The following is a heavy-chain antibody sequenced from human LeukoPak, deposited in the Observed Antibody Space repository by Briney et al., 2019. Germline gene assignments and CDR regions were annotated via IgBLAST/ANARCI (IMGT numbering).Heavy chain of an antibody. D-gene: IGHD2-2*01. CDR1: GFTFSSYS. J-gene: IGHJ3*02. Sequence: PGGSLRLSCAASGFTFSSYSMNWVRQAPGKGLEWVSSISSSSSYIYYADSVKGRFTISRDNAKNSLYLQMNSLRAEDTAVYYCARVSSTSSNAFDIRGQGTMVTVSS. CDR2: ISSSSSYI. CDR3: ARVSSTSSNAFDI. V-gene: IGHV3-21*01.